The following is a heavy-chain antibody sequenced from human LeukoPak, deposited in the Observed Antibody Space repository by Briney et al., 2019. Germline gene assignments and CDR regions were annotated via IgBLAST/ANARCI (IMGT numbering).Heavy chain of an antibody. V-gene: IGHV4-39*07. CDR3: ARDRGIGYFDL. CDR2: IYYSGST. CDR1: DGSINSDTYY. J-gene: IGHJ2*01. Sequence: SETLSLTCTVSDGSINSDTYYWGWIRQPPGKGLEWIGSIYYSGSTYYNPSLKSRVTISVDTSKNQFSLKLSSVTAADTAVYYCARDRGIGYFDLWGRGTLVTVSS. D-gene: IGHD3-10*01.